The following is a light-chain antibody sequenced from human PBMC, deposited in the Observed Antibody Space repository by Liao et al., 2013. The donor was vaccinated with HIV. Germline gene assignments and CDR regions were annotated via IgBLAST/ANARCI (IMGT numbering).Light chain of an antibody. V-gene: IGLV3-1*01. J-gene: IGLJ2*01. CDR3: QAWDRSTVI. CDR2: QDS. CDR1: TLDDKY. Sequence: SYELTQPPSVSVSPGQTATITCSGDTLDDKYACWYQQKPGQSPVLVIYQDSKRPSGIPERFSGSNSGNTATLTISVTQAVDEADYYCQAWDRSTVIFGGGTKLTVL.